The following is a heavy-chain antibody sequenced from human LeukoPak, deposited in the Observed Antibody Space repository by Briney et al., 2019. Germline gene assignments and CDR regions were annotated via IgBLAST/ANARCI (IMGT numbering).Heavy chain of an antibody. D-gene: IGHD5-18*01. J-gene: IGHJ4*02. Sequence: ASVKVSCKASGYTFTSYYIHWVRQAPEQGLQWMGIINPSGGSTSYAQKFQGRVAMTRDTSTNTVYMELSSLRSEDTAVYYCATIGYSYGYGFDYWGQGTLVTVSS. CDR2: INPSGGST. CDR3: ATIGYSYGYGFDY. V-gene: IGHV1-46*01. CDR1: GYTFTSYY.